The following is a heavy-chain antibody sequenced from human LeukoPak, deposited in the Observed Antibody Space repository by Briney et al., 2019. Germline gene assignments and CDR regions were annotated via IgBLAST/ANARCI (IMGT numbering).Heavy chain of an antibody. CDR1: GGSFSGYY. CDR2: INHSGST. CDR3: ARGGSGWYLEYYYGMDV. D-gene: IGHD6-19*01. V-gene: IGHV4-34*01. J-gene: IGHJ6*02. Sequence: SETLSLTCAVYGGSFSGYYWSWIRQPPGKGLEWIGEINHSGSTNYNPSLKSRVTISVDTSKNQFSLKLSSVTAADTAVYYCARGGSGWYLEYYYGMDVWGQGTTVTVSS.